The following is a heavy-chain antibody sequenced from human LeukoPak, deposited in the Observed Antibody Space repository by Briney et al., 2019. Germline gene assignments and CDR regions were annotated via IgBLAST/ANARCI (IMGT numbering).Heavy chain of an antibody. CDR3: ARVYYSSSYDYWYFDL. Sequence: SETLSLTCTVSGDSIRTYYWSWIRQPLGKGLEWIGYIYYSETANYNPSLKSRVTISVDTSKNQFSLKLTSVTAADTAVYYCARVYYSSSYDYWYFDLWGRGTLVTVSS. J-gene: IGHJ2*01. CDR1: GDSIRTYY. V-gene: IGHV4-59*01. CDR2: IYYSETA. D-gene: IGHD6-13*01.